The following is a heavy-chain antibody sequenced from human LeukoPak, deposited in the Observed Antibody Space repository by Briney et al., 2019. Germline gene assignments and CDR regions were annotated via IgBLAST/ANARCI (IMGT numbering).Heavy chain of an antibody. CDR2: IYYSGST. CDR3: ARRAENGSDRFDY. J-gene: IGHJ4*02. V-gene: IGHV4-61*08. D-gene: IGHD5-12*01. CDR1: GGSISSGGYY. Sequence: SETLSLTCTVSGGSISSGGYYWSWIRQPPGKGLEWIGYIYYSGSTYYNPSLKSRVTISVDTSKNQFSLKLSSVTAADTAVYYCARRAENGSDRFDYWGQGTLVTVSS.